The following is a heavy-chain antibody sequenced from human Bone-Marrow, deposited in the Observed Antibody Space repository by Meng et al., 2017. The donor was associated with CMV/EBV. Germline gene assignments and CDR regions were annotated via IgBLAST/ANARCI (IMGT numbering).Heavy chain of an antibody. V-gene: IGHV3-23*01. J-gene: IGHJ4*02. Sequence: GESLKISCAASGFTFDDYAMHWVRQAPGKGLEWVSAISGSGGSTYYADSVKGRFTISRDNSKNTLYLQMNSLRAEDTAVYYCAKEPIVGDTFYWGQGTLVTVSS. CDR2: ISGSGGST. D-gene: IGHD1-26*01. CDR1: GFTFDDYA. CDR3: AKEPIVGDTFY.